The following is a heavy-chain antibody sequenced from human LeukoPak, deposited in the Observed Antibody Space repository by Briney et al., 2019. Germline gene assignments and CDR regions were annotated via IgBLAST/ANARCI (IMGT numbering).Heavy chain of an antibody. CDR3: AKVARLGYSGYDFWEDYFDY. CDR2: IWCDGSNK. D-gene: IGHD5-12*01. CDR1: GFTFSSYG. V-gene: IGHV3-33*06. Sequence: GGSLRLSCAASGFTFSSYGMHWVRQAPGKGLEWVAVIWCDGSNKYYADSVKGRFTISRDNSKNTLYLQMSSLRAEDTAVYYCAKVARLGYSGYDFWEDYFDYWGQGTLVTVSS. J-gene: IGHJ4*02.